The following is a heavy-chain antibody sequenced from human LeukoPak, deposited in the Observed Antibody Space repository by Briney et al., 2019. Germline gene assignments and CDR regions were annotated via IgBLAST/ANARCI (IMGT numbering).Heavy chain of an antibody. CDR1: GFTFDDYA. CDR2: INWNTGSI. Sequence: GGSLRLSCAASGFTFDDYAMHWVRQSPGKGLEWVSGINWNTGSIGYADSVKGRFTISRDNAKNSLYLQMNSLRAEDTALYYCARDRQWELLGSYAFDIWGQGTMVTVSS. D-gene: IGHD1-26*01. V-gene: IGHV3-9*01. J-gene: IGHJ3*02. CDR3: ARDRQWELLGSYAFDI.